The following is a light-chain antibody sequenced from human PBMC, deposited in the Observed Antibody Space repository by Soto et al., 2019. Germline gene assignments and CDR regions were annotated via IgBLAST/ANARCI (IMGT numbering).Light chain of an antibody. CDR1: RGSIASNY. CDR3: QSYDSSNHGV. CDR2: EDN. Sequence: NFMLTQPHSVSESPGKTVTISCTRSRGSIASNYVQWYQQRPGSAPTTVIYEDNQRPSGVPDRFSGSIDSSSNSASLTISGLKTEDEADYYCQSYDSSNHGVFGTGTKVTVL. J-gene: IGLJ1*01. V-gene: IGLV6-57*03.